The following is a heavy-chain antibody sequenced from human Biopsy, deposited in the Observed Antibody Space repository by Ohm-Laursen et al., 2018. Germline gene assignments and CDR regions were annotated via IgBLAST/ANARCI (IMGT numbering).Heavy chain of an antibody. CDR2: ISYDGSGE. CDR1: GSTFTSYA. CDR3: ARDGKRWDYSTYFSWHFDL. D-gene: IGHD4-11*01. J-gene: IGHJ2*01. Sequence: SLRLSCAASGSTFTSYAMHWVRQAPGKGLEWVAVISYDGSGEYYADSLQGRFIISRDNPKNTVDLQMNSLRAEDTAVYFCARDGKRWDYSTYFSWHFDLWGRGTLATVSS. V-gene: IGHV3-30*03.